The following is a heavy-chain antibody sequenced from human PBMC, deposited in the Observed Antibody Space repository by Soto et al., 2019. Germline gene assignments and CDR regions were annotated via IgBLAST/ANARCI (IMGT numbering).Heavy chain of an antibody. CDR3: ARDNRATFAY. J-gene: IGHJ4*02. V-gene: IGHV3-7*03. CDR1: GFTFSNSW. Sequence: AGSLRLSCAASGFTFSNSWMTWVRQAPGKGLEWVANMNQDGSEKYYEDSVKGRFTISRDNAKTSLSLQMHSLRAEDTAVYFCARDNRATFAYWGQGALVTVSS. CDR2: MNQDGSEK.